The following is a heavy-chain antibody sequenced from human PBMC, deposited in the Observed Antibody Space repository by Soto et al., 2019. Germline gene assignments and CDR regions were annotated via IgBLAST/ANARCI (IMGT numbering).Heavy chain of an antibody. CDR3: ARVTAAQRDAFDI. CDR2: IYYSGST. Sequence: SETLSLTCTVSGGSISSGGYYWSWIRQHLGKGLEWIGYIYYSGSTYYNPSLKSRVTISVDTSKNQFSLKLSSVTAADTAVYYCARVTAAQRDAFDIWGQGTMVTVSS. CDR1: GGSISSGGYY. D-gene: IGHD6-13*01. V-gene: IGHV4-31*03. J-gene: IGHJ3*02.